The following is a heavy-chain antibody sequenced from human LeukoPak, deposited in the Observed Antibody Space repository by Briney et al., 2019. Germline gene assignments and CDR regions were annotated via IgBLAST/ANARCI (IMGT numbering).Heavy chain of an antibody. D-gene: IGHD1-26*01. V-gene: IGHV4-59*01. Sequence: SETLSLTCTVSGGSISSYYRSWIWQPPGKGLECIGYIYYSGSTNYNPSLKSRVTISVDTSKNQFSLKLSSVTAADTAVYYCARGVQGATPYWFFDLWGRGTLVTVSS. CDR3: ARGVQGATPYWFFDL. CDR2: IYYSGST. CDR1: GGSISSYY. J-gene: IGHJ2*01.